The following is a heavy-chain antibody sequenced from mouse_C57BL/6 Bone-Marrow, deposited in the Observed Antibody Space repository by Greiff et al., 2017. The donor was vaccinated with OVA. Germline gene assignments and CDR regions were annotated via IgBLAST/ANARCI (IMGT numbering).Heavy chain of an antibody. V-gene: IGHV1-85*01. D-gene: IGHD1-1*01. Sequence: QVQLKESGPELVKPGASVKLSCTASGYTFTSYDINWVKQRPGQGLEWIGWIYPRDGSTKYNEKFQGKATLTVDTSSSTAYMELNSLTSEDSAVFFGARSGGSKDYYAMGYWGQGTTVTVSS. CDR3: ARSGGSKDYYAMGY. CDR2: IYPRDGST. CDR1: GYTFTSYD. J-gene: IGHJ4*01.